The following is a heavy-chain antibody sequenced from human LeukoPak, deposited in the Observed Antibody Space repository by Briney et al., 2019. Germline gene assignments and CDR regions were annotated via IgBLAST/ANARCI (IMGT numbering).Heavy chain of an antibody. J-gene: IGHJ5*02. CDR3: ARELGSDYGGYSP. Sequence: SETQSLTCSVSGGSMRSDSSFWSWIRQPAGKGLEWIGRIYATGNTNYNPSLERRVTISVDTPKNQFSLELTSVTAADTAVYYCARELGSDYGGYSPWGQGTLVTVSS. CDR1: GGSMRSDSSF. V-gene: IGHV4-61*02. CDR2: IYATGNT. D-gene: IGHD4-23*01.